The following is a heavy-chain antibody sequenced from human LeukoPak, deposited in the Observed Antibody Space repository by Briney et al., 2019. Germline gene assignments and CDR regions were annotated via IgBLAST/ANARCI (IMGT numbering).Heavy chain of an antibody. CDR1: GFTFSSYA. J-gene: IGHJ6*02. V-gene: IGHV3-23*01. CDR2: ISGSGSST. Sequence: PGGSLRLSCAASGFTFSSYAMSWVRQAPGKGLEWVSAISGSGSSTYYADSVKGRFTISRDNSKNTLYLQMNSLRAEDTSVYYCAKNPPNYYGMDVWGQGTTVTVSS. CDR3: AKNPPNYYGMDV.